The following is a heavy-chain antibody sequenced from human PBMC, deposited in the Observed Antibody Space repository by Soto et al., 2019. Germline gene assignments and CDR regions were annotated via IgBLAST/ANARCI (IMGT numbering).Heavy chain of an antibody. Sequence: QVQLVQSGAEVKTPGSSVKVSCEASGGTFNSHSINWVRQAPGQGLEWMGRIIPMFGTTDYAQRFQGRVTFTADESTNTASMEVTNLTSEDTAVYYCARAAVLTFTRFYDVDVWGQGTTVTVSS. CDR1: GGTFNSHS. D-gene: IGHD6-13*01. CDR3: ARAAVLTFTRFYDVDV. CDR2: IIPMFGTT. V-gene: IGHV1-69*18. J-gene: IGHJ6*02.